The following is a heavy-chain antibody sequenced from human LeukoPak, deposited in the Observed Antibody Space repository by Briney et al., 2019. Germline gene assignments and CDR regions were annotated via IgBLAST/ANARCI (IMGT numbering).Heavy chain of an antibody. CDR1: GYSFTSYW. Sequence: GESLKISCKGSGYSFTSYWIAWMRQAIPGKGLEWMGIIYPGDSHTRYSPSFQGQVTISADKSISTAYLQWSSLKASDTAMYYCARHPYYCDSSGYKFDYWGQGTLVTVSS. D-gene: IGHD3-22*01. CDR3: ARHPYYCDSSGYKFDY. V-gene: IGHV5-51*01. J-gene: IGHJ4*02. CDR2: IYPGDSHT.